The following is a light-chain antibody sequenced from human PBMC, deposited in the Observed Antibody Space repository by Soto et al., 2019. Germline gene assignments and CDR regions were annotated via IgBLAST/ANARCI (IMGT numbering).Light chain of an antibody. J-gene: IGKJ2*01. CDR2: GAS. CDR1: QSVSSTY. Sequence: EIVLTQSPGTLSLSPGERATLSCRASQSVSSTYLAWYQQKPGQAPRLLIYGASNRATGIPDRFSGSGSGTDCTLTISRLEPEDFAVYYCHQYSSSPRTFGQGTKLEIK. CDR3: HQYSSSPRT. V-gene: IGKV3-20*01.